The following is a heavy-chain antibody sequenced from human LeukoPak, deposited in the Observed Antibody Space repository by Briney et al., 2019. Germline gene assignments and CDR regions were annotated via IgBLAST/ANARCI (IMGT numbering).Heavy chain of an antibody. CDR1: GGPISSGGYS. CDR3: ARGRTRERNWFDP. V-gene: IGHV4-30-2*01. CDR2: IYHSGST. D-gene: IGHD1-26*01. J-gene: IGHJ5*02. Sequence: PSETLSLTCTVSGGPISSGGYSWSWIRQPPGKGLEWIGYIYHSGSTYYNPSLKSRVTISVDRSKNQFSLKLSSVTAADTAVYYCARGRTRERNWFDPWGQGTLVTVSS.